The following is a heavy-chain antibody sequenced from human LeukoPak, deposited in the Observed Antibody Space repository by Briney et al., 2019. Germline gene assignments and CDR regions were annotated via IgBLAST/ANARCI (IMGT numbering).Heavy chain of an antibody. CDR1: GFTLSDYW. J-gene: IGHJ5*02. V-gene: IGHV3-7*01. CDR3: ARDSGWYTPDH. D-gene: IGHD2-15*01. CDR2: IIQVGSEK. Sequence: GGSLRPSCEASGFTLSDYWTSWVGQAPGKGLEWVGNIIQVGSEKYNVDSVKGRFTISRDIAKNSLSLQMNSLRGEDTAVYYCARDSGWYTPDHWGQGTLVTVSS.